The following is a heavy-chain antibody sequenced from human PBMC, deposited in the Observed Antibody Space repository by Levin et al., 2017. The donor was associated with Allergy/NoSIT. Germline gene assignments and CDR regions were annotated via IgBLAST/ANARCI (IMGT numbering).Heavy chain of an antibody. V-gene: IGHV3-11*01. CDR2: ISGSGKTI. D-gene: IGHD6-25*01. CDR3: ARAGAAARRNDYFDY. CDR1: GFTFSDYY. J-gene: IGHJ4*02. Sequence: GGSLRLSCAASGFTFSDYYMSWIRQAPGKGLEWISYISGSGKTIYYADPVKGRFTVSRDNAKNSLYLQLNSPRAEDSALYYCARAGAAARRNDYFDYCGQGTLVTVSS.